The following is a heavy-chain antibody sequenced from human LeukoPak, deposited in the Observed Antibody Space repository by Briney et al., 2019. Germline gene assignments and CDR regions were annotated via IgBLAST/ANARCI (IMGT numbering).Heavy chain of an antibody. CDR1: GFTFSSYA. CDR3: AKGGYYYDSSGYQSPRFDY. Sequence: GGSLRLSCAASGFTFSSYAMSWVRQAPGKGLEWVSAISGSGGSTYYADSVKGRFTISRDNSKNTLYLQMNSLRAEDTAVYYCAKGGYYYDSSGYQSPRFDYWGQGTLATVSS. V-gene: IGHV3-23*01. CDR2: ISGSGGST. D-gene: IGHD3-22*01. J-gene: IGHJ4*02.